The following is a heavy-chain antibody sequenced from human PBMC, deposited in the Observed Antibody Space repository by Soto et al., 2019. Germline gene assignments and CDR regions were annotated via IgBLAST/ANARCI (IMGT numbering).Heavy chain of an antibody. CDR1: GFTFDDYA. V-gene: IGHV3-9*01. CDR2: ISWNSGSI. CDR3: AKDVSSGSRTYYYYYMDV. D-gene: IGHD6-19*01. Sequence: GGSLRLSCAASGFTFDDYAMHWVRQAPGKGLEWVSGISWNSGSIGYADSVKGRFTISRDNAKDSLYLQMNSLRAEDTALYYCAKDVSSGSRTYYYYYMDVWGKRTTVTVSS. J-gene: IGHJ6*03.